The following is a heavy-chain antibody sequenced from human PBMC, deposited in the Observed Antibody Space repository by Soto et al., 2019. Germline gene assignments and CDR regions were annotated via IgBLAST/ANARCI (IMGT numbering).Heavy chain of an antibody. D-gene: IGHD3-10*01. J-gene: IGHJ4*02. Sequence: ASVKVSCKPSGGYSFSGNFFPWVRQAPGQGLEWMGWINPDKGDTNYAQKFRDRVTITRHTSISTVYMDLRRLTSDDTAVYFCTRDRAGANFHYWGLGTLVTVSS. CDR2: INPDKGDT. CDR1: GGYSFSGNF. V-gene: IGHV1-2*02. CDR3: TRDRAGANFHY.